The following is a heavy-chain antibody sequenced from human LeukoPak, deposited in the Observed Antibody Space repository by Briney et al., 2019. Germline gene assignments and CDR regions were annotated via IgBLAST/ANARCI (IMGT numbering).Heavy chain of an antibody. D-gene: IGHD2-15*01. CDR3: AKEAFVVVVAASESDWFDP. J-gene: IGHJ5*02. CDR2: ISGSGGST. CDR1: GFTFSSYA. V-gene: IGHV3-23*01. Sequence: GGSLRLSCAASGFTFSSYAMSWVRQAPGNGLEWVSAISGSGGSTYYADSVKGRFTISRDNSKNTLYLQMNSLRAEDTAVYYCAKEAFVVVVAASESDWFDPWGQGTLVTVSS.